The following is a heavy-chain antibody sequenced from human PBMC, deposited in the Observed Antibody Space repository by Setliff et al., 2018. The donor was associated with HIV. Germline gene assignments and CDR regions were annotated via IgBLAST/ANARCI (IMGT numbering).Heavy chain of an antibody. CDR3: ARGMIWGAYYYYMDV. D-gene: IGHD3-16*01. J-gene: IGHJ6*03. CDR2: IFISGIT. Sequence: PSETLSLTCTVSGDSISSYYWAWIRQPPGKGLEWLGYIFISGITNYNPSLKSRVTISVDSSKNQFSLHLSSVTAADTAVYYCARGMIWGAYYYYMDVWGTGTTVTVSS. CDR1: GDSISSYY. V-gene: IGHV4-4*08.